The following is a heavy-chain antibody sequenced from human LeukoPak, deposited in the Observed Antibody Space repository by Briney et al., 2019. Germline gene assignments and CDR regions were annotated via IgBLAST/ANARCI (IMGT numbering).Heavy chain of an antibody. CDR1: GGSISSGSYY. CDR3: ASSGGRLKHDY. V-gene: IGHV4-61*02. D-gene: IGHD3-10*01. Sequence: PSGTLSLTCTVSGGSISSGSYYWSWIRQPAGKGLEWIGRIYTSGSTNYNPSLKSRVTMSVDTSKNQFSLKLSSVTAADTAVYYCASSGGRLKHDYRGQGTLVTVSS. J-gene: IGHJ4*02. CDR2: IYTSGST.